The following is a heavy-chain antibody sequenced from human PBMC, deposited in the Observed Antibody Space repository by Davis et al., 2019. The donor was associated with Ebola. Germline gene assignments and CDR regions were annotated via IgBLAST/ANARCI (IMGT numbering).Heavy chain of an antibody. CDR1: GYTFTAYY. Sequence: ASVKVSCKTSGYTFTAYYLHWVRQAPGQGLEWMGRVNPNTGGANYAQNFQGRVTMTRDTSITTAYMELSSLRSDDTAVYYCARCQYGSSWYCGDPWGQGTLVTVSS. V-gene: IGHV1-2*06. D-gene: IGHD6-13*01. J-gene: IGHJ5*02. CDR3: ARCQYGSSWYCGDP. CDR2: VNPNTGGA.